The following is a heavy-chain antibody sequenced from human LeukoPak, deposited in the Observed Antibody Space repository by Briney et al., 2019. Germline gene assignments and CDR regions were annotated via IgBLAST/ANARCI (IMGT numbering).Heavy chain of an antibody. V-gene: IGHV4-4*07. CDR1: GGSISSYY. CDR2: IYTSGST. D-gene: IGHD4-11*01. J-gene: IGHJ3*02. CDR3: AGYYSDYATDAFDI. Sequence: SETLSLTCTVSGGSISSYYWSWIRQPAGKGLEWIGRIYTSGSTNYNPSLKSRVTMSVDTSKNQFSLKLSSVTAADTAVYYCAGYYSDYATDAFDIWGQGTMVTVSS.